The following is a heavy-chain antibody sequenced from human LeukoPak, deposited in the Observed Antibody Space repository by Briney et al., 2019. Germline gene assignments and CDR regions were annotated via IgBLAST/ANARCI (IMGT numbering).Heavy chain of an antibody. CDR3: ARVVKDGDYLYYYYYMDV. V-gene: IGHV4-38-2*01. Sequence: SETLSLTCAVSGYSISSGYYWGWIRQPPGKGLEWIGSIYHSGSTYYNPSLKSRVTISVDTSKNQFSLKLSSVTAADTAVYYCARVVKDGDYLYYYYYMDVWGKGTTVTVSS. D-gene: IGHD4-17*01. CDR2: IYHSGST. J-gene: IGHJ6*03. CDR1: GYSISSGYY.